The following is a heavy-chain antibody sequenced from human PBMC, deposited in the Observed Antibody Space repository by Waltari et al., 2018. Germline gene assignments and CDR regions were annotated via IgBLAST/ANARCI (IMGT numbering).Heavy chain of an antibody. Sequence: QLQLQESGPGLVKPSETLSLTCSVSGASITNSNYYWSWIRQPPGKGLEWIGSIYYLGSTYSSPSLKSRVTISLDTSKNQLSLKVSSVTVADTAIYFCARNMESPYNAPYYFYYMDVWGKGTTVTVSS. CDR3: ARNMESPYNAPYYFYYMDV. CDR2: IYYLGST. CDR1: GASITNSNYY. J-gene: IGHJ6*03. D-gene: IGHD3-10*01. V-gene: IGHV4-39*01.